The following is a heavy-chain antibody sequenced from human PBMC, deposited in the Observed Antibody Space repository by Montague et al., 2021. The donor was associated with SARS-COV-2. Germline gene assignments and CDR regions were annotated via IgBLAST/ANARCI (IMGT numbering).Heavy chain of an antibody. J-gene: IGHJ5*02. CDR1: GGSISSSSYY. D-gene: IGHD4-17*01. V-gene: IGHV4-39*01. CDR2: IYYSGST. Sequence: SETLSLTCTVSGGSISSSSYYWGWIRQPPGKGLEWIGSIYYSGSTYYXXXLKSRVTISVDTSKNQFSLKLSSVTAADTAVYYCAADYCERDWFDPWGQGTLVTVSS. CDR3: AADYCERDWFDP.